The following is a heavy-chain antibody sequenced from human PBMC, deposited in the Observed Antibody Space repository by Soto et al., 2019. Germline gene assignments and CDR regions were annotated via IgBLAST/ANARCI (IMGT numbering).Heavy chain of an antibody. D-gene: IGHD3-9*01. CDR2: ISGYNGNA. V-gene: IGHV1-18*04. CDR1: GYTFNLYG. CDR3: ARILQTSRALGH. J-gene: IGHJ4*02. Sequence: QVQWVQSAGEVRKPGASVKVSCKTSGYTFNLYGMTWLRQAPGQGLEWMGWISGYNGNATYAQKFKGRVVLTIDTSTTTAHMELGSLTSDDTAVYYCARILQTSRALGHWGQGTLVTVSS.